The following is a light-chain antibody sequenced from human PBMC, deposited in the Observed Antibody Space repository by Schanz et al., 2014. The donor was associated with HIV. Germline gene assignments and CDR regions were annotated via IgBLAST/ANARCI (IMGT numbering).Light chain of an antibody. CDR1: QSLKHRNANTY. Sequence: DIVLTQSPLSLSVPPGEPAAISCRSSQSLKHRNANTYLDWYVQKPGQSPQLLIYLGFSRASGVPDRFSVSGSGTDFTLKISRVEAEDVGIYFCMQALETLTFGPGTRLQIK. CDR2: LGF. V-gene: IGKV2-28*01. J-gene: IGKJ3*01. CDR3: MQALETLT.